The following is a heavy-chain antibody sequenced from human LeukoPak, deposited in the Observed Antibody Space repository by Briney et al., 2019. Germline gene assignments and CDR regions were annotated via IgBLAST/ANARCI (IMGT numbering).Heavy chain of an antibody. J-gene: IGHJ4*02. Sequence: GESLKISCKTSGYSFTSYWIGWVRQMPGKGLEWMGIIYPSDSSTIYSPSFQGQVTISADKSITTAYLQWSSLKASDSAIYYCVRAGFDYWARGTLVTVSS. CDR1: GYSFTSYW. CDR3: VRAGFDY. D-gene: IGHD1-14*01. CDR2: IYPSDSST. V-gene: IGHV5-51*01.